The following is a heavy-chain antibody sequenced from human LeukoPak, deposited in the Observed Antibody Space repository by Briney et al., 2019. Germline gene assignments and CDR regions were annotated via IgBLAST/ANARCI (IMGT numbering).Heavy chain of an antibody. CDR2: INPNSGGT. D-gene: IGHD4-11*01. Sequence: ASVKVSCKASGYTFTGYYMHWVRQAPGQGLEWMGWINPNSGGTNYAQKFQGWVTMTRDTSISTAYMELSSLRSEDTAVYYCARVGIDYSNPNWFDPWGQGTLVTVSS. J-gene: IGHJ5*02. CDR1: GYTFTGYY. CDR3: ARVGIDYSNPNWFDP. V-gene: IGHV1-2*04.